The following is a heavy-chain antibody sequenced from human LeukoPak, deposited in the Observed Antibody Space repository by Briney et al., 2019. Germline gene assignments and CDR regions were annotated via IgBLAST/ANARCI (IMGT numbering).Heavy chain of an antibody. D-gene: IGHD6-13*01. CDR2: IYYSGST. CDR1: GGSISSGGYY. CDR3: ARARRQLGNFDY. Sequence: SETLSLTCTVSGGSISSGGYYWSWIRQHPGKGLEWIGYIYYSGSTYYNPSLKSRVTISVDTSKNQFSLKLSSVTAADTAVYYCARARRQLGNFDYWGQRTLVTVSS. J-gene: IGHJ4*02. V-gene: IGHV4-31*03.